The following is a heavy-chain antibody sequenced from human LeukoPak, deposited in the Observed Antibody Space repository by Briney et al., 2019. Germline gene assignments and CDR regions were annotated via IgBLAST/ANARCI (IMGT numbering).Heavy chain of an antibody. J-gene: IGHJ1*01. CDR2: FDPEDGET. D-gene: IGHD6-13*01. CDR1: GYTLTELS. Sequence: ASVKVSCKVSGYTLTELSMHWVRQAPGKGLEWMGGFDPEDGETIYAQKFQGRVTMTEDTSTDTAYMELSSLRSEDTAVYYCATPSPGSSWYLYFQHWGQGTLVTVSS. V-gene: IGHV1-24*01. CDR3: ATPSPGSSWYLYFQH.